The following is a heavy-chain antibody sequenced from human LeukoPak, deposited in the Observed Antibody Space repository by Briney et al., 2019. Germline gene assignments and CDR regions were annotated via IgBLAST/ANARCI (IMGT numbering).Heavy chain of an antibody. Sequence: SETLSLTCAVYGGSFSGYYWSWIRKPPGKGLEWIGEINHSGSTNYNPSLKSRVTISVDTSKNQFSLKLSSVTAADTAVYYCARAPPFDYWGQGTLVTVSS. CDR3: ARAPPFDY. V-gene: IGHV4-34*01. CDR2: INHSGST. J-gene: IGHJ4*02. CDR1: GGSFSGYY.